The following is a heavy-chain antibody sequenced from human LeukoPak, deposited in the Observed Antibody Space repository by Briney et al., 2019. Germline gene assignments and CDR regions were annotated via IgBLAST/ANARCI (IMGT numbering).Heavy chain of an antibody. CDR3: ARDGSGFYLYYYMDV. J-gene: IGHJ6*03. Sequence: GGSLRLSCAASGFTFTDYSMTWVRQAPGKGLEWVSSISTVSTYKFYSDSVKGRFTISRDNTKNILYLQMSSLSAEDTAVYYCARDGSGFYLYYYMDVWGRGTPVTVSS. CDR2: ISTVSTYK. V-gene: IGHV3-21*01. D-gene: IGHD6-25*01. CDR1: GFTFTDYS.